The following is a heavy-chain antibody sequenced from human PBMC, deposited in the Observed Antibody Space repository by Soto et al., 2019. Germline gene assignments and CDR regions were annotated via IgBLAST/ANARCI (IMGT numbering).Heavy chain of an antibody. CDR2: IIPIFGTA. D-gene: IGHD3-22*01. V-gene: IGHV1-69*13. J-gene: IGHJ5*02. CDR3: ARDLSSYYYDSSGYRQGWFDP. CDR1: GGTFSSYA. Sequence: SVKVSCKASGGTFSSYAISWVRQAPGQGLEWMGGIIPIFGTANYAQKFQGRVTITADESTSTAYMELSSLRSEDTAVYYCARDLSSYYYDSSGYRQGWFDPWGQGTLVTVSS.